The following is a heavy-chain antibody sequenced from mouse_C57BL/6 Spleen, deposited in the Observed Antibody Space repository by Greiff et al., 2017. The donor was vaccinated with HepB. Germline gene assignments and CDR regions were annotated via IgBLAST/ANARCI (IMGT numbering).Heavy chain of an antibody. CDR2: IDPSDSYT. V-gene: IGHV1-59*01. Sequence: QVQLQQPGAELVRPGPSVKLSCKASGYTFTSYWMHWVKQRPGQGLEWIGVIDPSDSYTNYNQKFKGKATLTVDTSSSTAYMQLSSLTSEDSAVYYCARNYGSLDDWGQGTTLTVSS. D-gene: IGHD1-1*01. J-gene: IGHJ2*01. CDR3: ARNYGSLDD. CDR1: GYTFTSYW.